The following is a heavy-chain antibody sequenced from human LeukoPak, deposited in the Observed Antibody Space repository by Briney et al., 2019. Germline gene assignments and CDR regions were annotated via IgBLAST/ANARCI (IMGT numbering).Heavy chain of an antibody. CDR3: ASPAQQWSWYYFDY. D-gene: IGHD6-13*01. V-gene: IGHV3-66*01. Sequence: GGSLRLSCAASGFTVSRNHMSWVRQAPGKGPEWVSVIYSGGSTYYADSVKGRFTISRDNSKNTLYLQMNSLRVEDTAVYYCASPAQQWSWYYFDYWGQGTLVTVSS. CDR2: IYSGGST. J-gene: IGHJ4*02. CDR1: GFTVSRNH.